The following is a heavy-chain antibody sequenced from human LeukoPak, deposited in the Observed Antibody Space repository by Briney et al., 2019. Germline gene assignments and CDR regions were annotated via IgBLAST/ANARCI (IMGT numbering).Heavy chain of an antibody. V-gene: IGHV4-39*01. Sequence: SETLSLTCTVSGGSISSSTYYWGWIRQPPGKGLEWIGTIYYSGSTFYNPSLKSRVTISVDTSKNQFSLKLTSVTAADTAVYYCARHHGYRLICFDFWGQGTLVTVSS. CDR3: ARHHGYRLICFDF. D-gene: IGHD3-16*01. J-gene: IGHJ4*02. CDR1: GGSISSSTYY. CDR2: IYYSGST.